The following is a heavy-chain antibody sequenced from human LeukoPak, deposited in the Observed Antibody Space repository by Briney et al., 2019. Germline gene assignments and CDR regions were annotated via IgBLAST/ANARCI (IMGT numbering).Heavy chain of an antibody. Sequence: SETLSLTCTVSGGSISITTYYWGWIRQPPGKGLEWIGNIYYSGSAYYNPSLKSRVTISVDTSKNQFSLKLSSVTAADTAVYYCARDYMVRGVIDYWGQGTLVTVSS. D-gene: IGHD3-10*01. V-gene: IGHV4-39*07. CDR3: ARDYMVRGVIDY. J-gene: IGHJ4*02. CDR1: GGSISITTYY. CDR2: IYYSGSA.